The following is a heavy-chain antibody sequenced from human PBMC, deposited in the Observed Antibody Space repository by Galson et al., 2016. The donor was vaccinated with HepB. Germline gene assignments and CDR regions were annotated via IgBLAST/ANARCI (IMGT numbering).Heavy chain of an antibody. Sequence: GKGLEWIGSIYHSGSYHNPSLKSRVTISIDTAKNQFSLRLSSVTAADTAIYFCARSRYGSGSYFADFWGQGALVTVSS. CDR3: ARSRYGSGSYFADF. J-gene: IGHJ4*02. V-gene: IGHV4-38-2*01. D-gene: IGHD3-10*01. CDR2: IYHSGS.